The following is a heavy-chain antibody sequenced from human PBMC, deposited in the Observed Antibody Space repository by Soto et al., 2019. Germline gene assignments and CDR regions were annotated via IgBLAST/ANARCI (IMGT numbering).Heavy chain of an antibody. V-gene: IGHV4-59*01. CDR1: GGSISSYY. CDR3: ARVLGYGDLHIDY. J-gene: IGHJ4*02. Sequence: SETLSLTCPVSGGSISSYYWSWIRQPPGKGLEWIGYIYYSGSTNYNPSLKSRVTISVDTSKNQFSLKLSSVTAADTAVYYCARVLGYGDLHIDYWGQGTLVTVSS. CDR2: IYYSGST. D-gene: IGHD4-17*01.